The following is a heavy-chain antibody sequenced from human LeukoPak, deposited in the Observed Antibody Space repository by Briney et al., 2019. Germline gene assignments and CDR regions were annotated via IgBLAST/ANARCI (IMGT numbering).Heavy chain of an antibody. CDR2: FYNSRTT. CDR3: ARGHLSLSP. D-gene: IGHD3-16*02. J-gene: IGHJ5*02. CDR1: GGSISGYS. Sequence: SETLSLTCTVSGGSISGYSWTWIRQPPGQGLEWIGYFYNSRTTSYNPSLTGRVTISVDTAMDQISLKLNSVTAADTAVYYCARGHLSLSPWGQGTLVTVSS. V-gene: IGHV4-59*01.